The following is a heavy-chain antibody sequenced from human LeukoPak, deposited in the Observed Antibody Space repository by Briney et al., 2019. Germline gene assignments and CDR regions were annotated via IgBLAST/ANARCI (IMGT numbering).Heavy chain of an antibody. D-gene: IGHD1-26*01. CDR1: GFTFSDYY. CDR3: ARGLFVAGSFFDS. J-gene: IGHJ4*02. Sequence: PGGSLRLSCAASGFTFSDYYMAWIRPAPGKGLEWLSSIGPNGGAIYYVDSVKGRFTISRDNAKSSLYLQMTSLKAGDTAVYYCARGLFVAGSFFDSWGQGTLVTVSS. V-gene: IGHV3-11*04. CDR2: IGPNGGAI.